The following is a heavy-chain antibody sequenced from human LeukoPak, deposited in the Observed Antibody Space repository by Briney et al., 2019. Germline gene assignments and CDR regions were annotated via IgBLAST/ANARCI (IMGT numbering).Heavy chain of an antibody. CDR3: ARKPGIAVAGTGYFQH. CDR2: INPNSGAT. J-gene: IGHJ1*01. CDR1: GYTFTGYY. V-gene: IGHV1-2*02. Sequence: ASVKVSCKASGYTFTGYYMHWVRQAPGQGLEWMGWINPNSGATNYAQKFQRRVTMTRDTSISTAYMELSRLRSDDTAVYYCARKPGIAVAGTGYFQHWGQGTLVTVSS. D-gene: IGHD6-19*01.